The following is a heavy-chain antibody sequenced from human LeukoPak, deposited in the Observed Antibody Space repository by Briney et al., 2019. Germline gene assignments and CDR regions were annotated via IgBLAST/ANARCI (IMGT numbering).Heavy chain of an antibody. D-gene: IGHD3-22*01. V-gene: IGHV3-9*01. Sequence: GRSLRLSCAASGFTFDDYAMHWVRQAPGKGLEWVSGISWNSGSIGYADSVKGRFTISRDNAKNSLYLQMNSLRAEDTALYYCATSYDSSGYFAFDIWGQGPMVTVSS. CDR2: ISWNSGSI. J-gene: IGHJ3*02. CDR1: GFTFDDYA. CDR3: ATSYDSSGYFAFDI.